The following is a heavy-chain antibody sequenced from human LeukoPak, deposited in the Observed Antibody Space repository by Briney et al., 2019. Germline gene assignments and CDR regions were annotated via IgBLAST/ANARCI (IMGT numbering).Heavy chain of an antibody. Sequence: LETLSLTCTVSGGSISSYYWSWIRQPPGKGLEWIGYIYYSGSTNYNPSLKSRVTISVDTSKNQFSLKLSSVTAADTAVYYCARDFGAAGWFDPWGQGTLVTVSS. CDR3: ARDFGAAGWFDP. V-gene: IGHV4-59*01. J-gene: IGHJ5*02. CDR2: IYYSGST. D-gene: IGHD6-13*01. CDR1: GGSISSYY.